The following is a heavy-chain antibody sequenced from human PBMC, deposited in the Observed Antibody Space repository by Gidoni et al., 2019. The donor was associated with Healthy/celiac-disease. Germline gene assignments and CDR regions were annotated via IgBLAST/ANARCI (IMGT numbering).Heavy chain of an antibody. CDR1: GGATRNGGYS. Sequence: QVQLQESGPGLVKPSQTLSLPCTVSGGATRNGGYSWSWIRQHPGKGLAWIGYIYYNGSTYYTPTLKRRVTISVDPSQNPSSLKLSSVTAADSAVYYCARAQTAAGTSYWGQGTLVPVSS. V-gene: IGHV4-31*03. D-gene: IGHD6-13*01. CDR3: ARAQTAAGTSY. J-gene: IGHJ4*02. CDR2: IYYNGST.